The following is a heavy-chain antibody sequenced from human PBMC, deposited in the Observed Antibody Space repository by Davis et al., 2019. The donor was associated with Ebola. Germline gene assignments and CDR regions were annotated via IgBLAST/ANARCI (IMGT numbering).Heavy chain of an antibody. D-gene: IGHD3-10*01. CDR3: ATRQIPVIRLYGMDV. CDR2: ISGSGGST. CDR1: GFTFSSYA. V-gene: IGHV3-23*01. Sequence: GESLKISCAASGFTFSSYAMSWVRQAPGKGLEWVSGISGSGGSTYYADSVKGRFTISRDNSKNSLYLQMNSLRAEDTAVYYCATRQIPVIRLYGMDVWGQGTTVTVSS. J-gene: IGHJ6*02.